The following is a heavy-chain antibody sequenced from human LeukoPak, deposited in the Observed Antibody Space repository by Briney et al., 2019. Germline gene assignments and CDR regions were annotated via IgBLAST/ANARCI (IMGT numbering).Heavy chain of an antibody. Sequence: PSETLSLTCTVSGASISSHYWSWIRQPPGKGLEWIGYIYYSGSTNYNPSLKSRVTISVDTSKTHFSLKLSSVTAADTAVYYCARVGRITMVRGALDYWGQGTLVTVSS. CDR1: GASISSHY. D-gene: IGHD3-10*01. CDR2: IYYSGST. CDR3: ARVGRITMVRGALDY. J-gene: IGHJ4*02. V-gene: IGHV4-59*11.